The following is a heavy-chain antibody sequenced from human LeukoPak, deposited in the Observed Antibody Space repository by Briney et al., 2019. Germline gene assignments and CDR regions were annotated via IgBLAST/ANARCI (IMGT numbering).Heavy chain of an antibody. CDR3: ARGRAATPFDY. D-gene: IGHD2-15*01. CDR2: IYHSGST. J-gene: IGHJ4*02. CDR1: GYSISSNYH. Sequence: SETLSLTCTVSGYSISSNYHWGWIRQPPGKGLEWIATIYHSGSTYYNPSLKSRVTISVDTSKNQFSLKMRSVTAADTAVYYCARGRAATPFDYWGQGTLVTVSS. V-gene: IGHV4-38-2*02.